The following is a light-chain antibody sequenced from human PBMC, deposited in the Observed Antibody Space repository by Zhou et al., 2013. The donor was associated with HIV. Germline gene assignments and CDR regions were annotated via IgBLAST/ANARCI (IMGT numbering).Light chain of an antibody. Sequence: DIQMTQSPSTLSASVGDRVTITCRASQSISSWLAWYQQKPGKAPKLLIYKASTLESAVPSRFSGSGSGTEFTLTISSLQPDDFATYYCQQYNSYSSYTFGQGTKLEIK. CDR1: QSISSW. CDR3: QQYNSYSSYT. J-gene: IGKJ2*01. V-gene: IGKV1-5*03. CDR2: KAS.